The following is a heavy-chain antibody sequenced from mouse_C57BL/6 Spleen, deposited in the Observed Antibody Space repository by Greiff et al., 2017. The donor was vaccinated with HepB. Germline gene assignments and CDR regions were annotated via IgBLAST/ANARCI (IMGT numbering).Heavy chain of an antibody. Sequence: VQLQQPGAELVKPGASVKLSCKASGYTFTSYWMHWVKQRPGQGLEWIGMIHPNSGSTNYNEKFKSKATLTVDKSSSTAYMQLSSLTSEDSAVYYCAGIYYYGSRYFDYWGQGTTLTVSS. V-gene: IGHV1-64*01. CDR3: AGIYYYGSRYFDY. J-gene: IGHJ2*01. D-gene: IGHD1-1*01. CDR2: IHPNSGST. CDR1: GYTFTSYW.